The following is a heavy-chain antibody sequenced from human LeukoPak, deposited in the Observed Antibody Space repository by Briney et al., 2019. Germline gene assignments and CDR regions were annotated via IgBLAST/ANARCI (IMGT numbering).Heavy chain of an antibody. J-gene: IGHJ5*02. V-gene: IGHV3-23*01. Sequence: GGSLRLSCAASGFTFSSYGMSWVRQAPGKGLEWVSAISGSGGSTYYADSVKGRFTISRDNSKNTLYLQMNSLRAEDTAVYYCAEDNSGRGWYPNWFDPWGQGTLVTVSS. CDR1: GFTFSSYG. D-gene: IGHD6-19*01. CDR3: AEDNSGRGWYPNWFDP. CDR2: ISGSGGST.